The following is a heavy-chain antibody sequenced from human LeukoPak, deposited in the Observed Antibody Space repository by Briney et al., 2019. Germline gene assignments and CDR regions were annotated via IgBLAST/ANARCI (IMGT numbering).Heavy chain of an antibody. D-gene: IGHD3-22*01. J-gene: IGHJ4*02. V-gene: IGHV4-4*07. CDR1: GDSLSSSY. Sequence: SETLSLTCTVSGDSLSSSYWSWVRQPAGKGLEWIGRIYTSGYTNYNPSLKSRVTISVDTSKNQFSLKLRSVTAADTAVYYCARVTGYMIEDYFDYWGQGTLVTVSS. CDR3: ARVTGYMIEDYFDY. CDR2: IYTSGYT.